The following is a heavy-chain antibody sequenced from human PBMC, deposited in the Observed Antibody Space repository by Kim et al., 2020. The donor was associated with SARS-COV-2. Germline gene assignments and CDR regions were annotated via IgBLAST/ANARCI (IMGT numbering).Heavy chain of an antibody. V-gene: IGHV3-73*01. CDR3: TTVLATTSASWDDFD. CDR2: IRSKANSYAT. CDR1: GFTFSGSA. Sequence: GGSLRLSCAASGFTFSGSAIHWVRQAPGKGLAWVGRIRSKANSYATAYAVSVRCRFSSDSAEYKKTAQLQRNNLKTEDMSVYYCTTVLATTSASWDDFD. D-gene: IGHD1-1*01. J-gene: IGHJ3*02.